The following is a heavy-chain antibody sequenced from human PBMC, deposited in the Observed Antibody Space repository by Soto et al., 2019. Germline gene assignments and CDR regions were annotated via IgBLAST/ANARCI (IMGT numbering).Heavy chain of an antibody. CDR2: INPSGGST. Sequence: QVQLVQSGAEGKKPGASVKVSCKASGYTFTSYYMHWVRQAPGPGLEWMGIINPSGGSTSYAQKFQSRVTMTRDTSTSTVYMELSSLRSEDTAVYYCARDSSAEEYSSSSAWFDPWGQGTLVTVSS. J-gene: IGHJ5*02. CDR3: ARDSSAEEYSSSSAWFDP. CDR1: GYTFTSYY. D-gene: IGHD6-6*01. V-gene: IGHV1-46*01.